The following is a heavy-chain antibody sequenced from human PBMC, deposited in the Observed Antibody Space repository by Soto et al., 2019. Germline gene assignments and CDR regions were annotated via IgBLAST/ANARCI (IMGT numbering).Heavy chain of an antibody. Sequence: GASVKVSCKASGYRFTYRYLHWVRQAPGQAPEWMGRITPLNDNTNYAQKFRGRLTITGDMSVTTIYMELSSLRSEDTAIYYCANDGYCDGSSCYNWFDPWGQGTLVTVSS. CDR2: ITPLNDNT. D-gene: IGHD2-2*02. J-gene: IGHJ5*02. CDR1: GYRFTYRY. CDR3: ANDGYCDGSSCYNWFDP. V-gene: IGHV1-45*02.